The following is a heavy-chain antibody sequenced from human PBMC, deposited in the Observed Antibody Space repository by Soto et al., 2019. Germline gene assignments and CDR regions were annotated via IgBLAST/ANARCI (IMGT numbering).Heavy chain of an antibody. Sequence: EVQLVESGGGLVQPGGSLRLSCAASGFTFSSYEMNWVRQAPGKGLEWVSYISSSGSTIYYADSVKGRFTISRDNAKNSLYLQMNSLRAEDTAVYYCARDHKGGYYCYGMDVWGQGTTVTVSS. CDR2: ISSSGSTI. J-gene: IGHJ6*02. V-gene: IGHV3-48*03. CDR1: GFTFSSYE. CDR3: ARDHKGGYYCYGMDV.